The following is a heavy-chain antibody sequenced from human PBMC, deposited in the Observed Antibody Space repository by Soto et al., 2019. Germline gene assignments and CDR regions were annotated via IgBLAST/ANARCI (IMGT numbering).Heavy chain of an antibody. J-gene: IGHJ5*02. CDR3: DRVTFYDGSGSYDP. V-gene: IGHV3-21*01. D-gene: IGHD3-10*01. Sequence: EVQLVESGGGLVKPGGSLRLSCAASGFTFSSYSMNWVRHAPGKGLEWVSAFSSSSSYIYYADSVKGRFTISRDNDKNSLYLQMHSLRAEDAAVYLCDRVTFYDGSGSYDPWGQGTLVTVSS. CDR1: GFTFSSYS. CDR2: FSSSSSYI.